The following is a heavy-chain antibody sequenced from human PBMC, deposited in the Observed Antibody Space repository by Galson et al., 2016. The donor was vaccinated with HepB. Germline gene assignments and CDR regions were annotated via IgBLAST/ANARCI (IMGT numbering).Heavy chain of an antibody. CDR2: INGGNGNT. D-gene: IGHD3-22*01. CDR3: VRPLYDSGNYWADAFDI. V-gene: IGHV1-3*01. CDR1: GYSVTTYP. J-gene: IGHJ3*02. Sequence: SVKVSCKASGYSVTTYPMHWVRQAPGQSLEWMGWINGGNGNTKYSQKFQGRVTFTRDTSASTAYMELRSLRSQDTAVYYCVRPLYDSGNYWADAFDIWGQGTMVTVSS.